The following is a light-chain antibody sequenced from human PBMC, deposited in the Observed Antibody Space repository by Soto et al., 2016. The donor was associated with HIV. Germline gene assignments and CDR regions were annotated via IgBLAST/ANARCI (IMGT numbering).Light chain of an antibody. CDR3: MQVLQTPYT. J-gene: IGKJ2*01. CDR1: QSLLHSNGYKY. Sequence: DIVMTQSPLSLPVTPGEPASISCRSSQSLLHSNGYKYLDWYLQKPGQSPHLLIYLGSNRASGVPDRFSGSGSGTDFTLKIRRVEAEDVGVYYCMQVLQTPYTFGQGTKLGDQT. V-gene: IGKV2-28*01. CDR2: LGS.